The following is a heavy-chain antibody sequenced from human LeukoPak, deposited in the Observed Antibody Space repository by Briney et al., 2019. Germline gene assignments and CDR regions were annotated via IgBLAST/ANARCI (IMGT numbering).Heavy chain of an antibody. CDR3: AIVPKTGMPAIT. CDR1: GGSINSYG. J-gene: IGHJ5*02. V-gene: IGHV1-69*13. CDR2: IIPLLTRP. D-gene: IGHD6-6*01. Sequence: SVKVSCKTSGGSINSYGINWVRQAPGQGLEWMGMIIPLLTRPKYAKKFQGRVTITADESADTAYMEVSRLTSEDTAVFFCAIVPKTGMPAITWGPGTLVSVSS.